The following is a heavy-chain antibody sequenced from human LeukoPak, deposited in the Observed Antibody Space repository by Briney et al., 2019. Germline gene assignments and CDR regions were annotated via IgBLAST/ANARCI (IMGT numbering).Heavy chain of an antibody. Sequence: GASVTVSCKASGYTFTGYYMHWVRQAPGQGLEWMGWINPNSGGTNYAQKFQGRVTMTRDTSISTAYMELSRLRSDDTAVYYCAYTRLRLGSYFDYWGQGTLVTVSS. CDR3: AYTRLRLGSYFDY. V-gene: IGHV1-2*02. CDR1: GYTFTGYY. CDR2: INPNSGGT. D-gene: IGHD5-12*01. J-gene: IGHJ4*02.